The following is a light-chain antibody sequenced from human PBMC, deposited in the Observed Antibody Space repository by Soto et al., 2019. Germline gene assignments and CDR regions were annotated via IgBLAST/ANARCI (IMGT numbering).Light chain of an antibody. Sequence: AIQMTQSPSSLSASVGDTGTFSCRASRGVGHDLGWYQQKPGEAPKLLLYHASTLQSADPSRFSGSGSGTDFTLTISSLDAVEFAAYYCLQDYDNPVTFGGGTKVEIE. J-gene: IGKJ4*01. CDR2: HAS. V-gene: IGKV1-6*01. CDR3: LQDYDNPVT. CDR1: RGVGHD.